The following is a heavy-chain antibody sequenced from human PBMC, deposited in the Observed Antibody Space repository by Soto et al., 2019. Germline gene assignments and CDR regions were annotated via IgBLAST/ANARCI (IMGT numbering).Heavy chain of an antibody. D-gene: IGHD4-4*01. CDR3: ARDRYSKYYYGMDV. V-gene: IGHV1-18*01. Sequence: ASVKVSCKASGYTFTSYGISWVRQAPGQGLEWMGWISAYNGNTNYAQKLQSRVTMTTDTSTSTAYMELRSLRSDDTAVYYCARDRYSKYYYGMDVWGQGTTVTVSS. J-gene: IGHJ6*02. CDR1: GYTFTSYG. CDR2: ISAYNGNT.